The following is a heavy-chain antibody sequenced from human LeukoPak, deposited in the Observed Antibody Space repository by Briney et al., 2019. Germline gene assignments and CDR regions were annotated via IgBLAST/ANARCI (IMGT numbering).Heavy chain of an antibody. V-gene: IGHV3-30*18. CDR3: AKEGGPFDY. J-gene: IGHJ4*02. D-gene: IGHD3-16*01. CDR2: ISYDGSNK. CDR1: GFTFSSYG. Sequence: GRSLRLSCAASGFTFSSYGMPWVRQAPGKGLEWVAVISYDGSNKYYADSVKGRFTISRDNSKNTLYLQMNSLRAEDTAVYYCAKEGGPFDYWGQGTLVTVSS.